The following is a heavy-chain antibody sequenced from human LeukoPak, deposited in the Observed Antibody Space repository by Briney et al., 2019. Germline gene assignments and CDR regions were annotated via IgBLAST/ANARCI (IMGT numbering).Heavy chain of an antibody. J-gene: IGHJ4*02. CDR2: LSTDGSST. V-gene: IGHV3-74*01. CDR3: ARVSCDYTTCKYPFDY. Sequence: PGRSLRLSCVASGFTFSSYWMHWVRQAPGQGLVWLSRLSTDGSSTDYADSVKGRFTISRDNAKNTLYLQMNSLRAEDTAVYYCARVSCDYTTCKYPFDYWGQGTLVTVSS. CDR1: GFTFSSYW. D-gene: IGHD3-3*01.